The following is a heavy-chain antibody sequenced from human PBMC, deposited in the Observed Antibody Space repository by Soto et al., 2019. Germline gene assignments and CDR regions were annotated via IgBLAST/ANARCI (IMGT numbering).Heavy chain of an antibody. CDR2: IKQDGSEK. D-gene: IGHD6-19*01. J-gene: IGHJ5*02. Sequence: GGSLRLSCAASGFTFSSYWMSWVRQAPGKGLEWVANIKQDGSEKYYVDSVKGRFTISRDNAKNSLYLQMNRLRAEDTAVYYCARDRIAVAGFNWFDPWGPGSLVTVSS. CDR1: GFTFSSYW. CDR3: ARDRIAVAGFNWFDP. V-gene: IGHV3-7*03.